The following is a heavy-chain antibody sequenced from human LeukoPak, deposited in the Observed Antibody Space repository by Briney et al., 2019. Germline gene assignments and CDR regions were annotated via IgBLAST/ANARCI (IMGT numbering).Heavy chain of an antibody. CDR2: IIPIFGIA. CDR1: GGTFSSYA. D-gene: IGHD2-2*01. J-gene: IGHJ4*02. CDR3: ARAAGYCSSTSCYVFDY. Sequence: SVKVSCKASGGTFSSYAISWVRQAPGQGLEWMGRIIPIFGIANYAQKFQGRVTITADKSTSAAYMELSSLRSDDTAVYYCARAAGYCSSTSCYVFDYWGQGTLVTVSS. V-gene: IGHV1-69*04.